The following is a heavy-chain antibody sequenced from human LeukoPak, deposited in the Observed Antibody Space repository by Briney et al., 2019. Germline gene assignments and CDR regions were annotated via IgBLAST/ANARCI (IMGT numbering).Heavy chain of an antibody. CDR3: AKDLDIVATITGN. CDR2: VSGSGGST. Sequence: PGGSLRLSCAASGFTFSSYAMRWVRQAPGKGLEWVSGVSGSGGSTYYADSVKGRFTISRDNSKNTLYLQMNSLRAEDTAVYYCAKDLDIVATITGNWGQGTLVTVSS. CDR1: GFTFSSYA. V-gene: IGHV3-23*01. J-gene: IGHJ4*02. D-gene: IGHD5-12*01.